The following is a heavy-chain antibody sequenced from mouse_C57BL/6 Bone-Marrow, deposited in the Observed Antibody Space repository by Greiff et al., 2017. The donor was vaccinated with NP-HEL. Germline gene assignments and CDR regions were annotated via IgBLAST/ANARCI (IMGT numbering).Heavy chain of an antibody. Sequence: EVQRVESGGDLVKPGGSLKLSCAASGFTFSSYGMSWVRQTPDKRLEWVATISSGGSYTYYPDSVKGRFTISRDNAKNTLYLQMSRLKSEDTAMYYCARPLYSYYFDYWGQGTTLTVSS. CDR3: ARPLYSYYFDY. J-gene: IGHJ2*01. CDR1: GFTFSSYG. D-gene: IGHD1-1*01. CDR2: ISSGGSYT. V-gene: IGHV5-6*01.